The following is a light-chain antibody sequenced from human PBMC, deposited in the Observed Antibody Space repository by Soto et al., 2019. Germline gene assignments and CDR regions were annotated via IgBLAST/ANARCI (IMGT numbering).Light chain of an antibody. Sequence: DIVMTQSPDSLAVSLGERATINCKSSQSVLYSSNNKNYLAWYQQRPGQPPNLLIYWASTRESGVPDRFSGSGAGPDFTLTISRLQAEDVAIYYCPQYFSFPWTFGQGTKVEIK. CDR3: PQYFSFPWT. CDR1: QSVLYSSNNKNY. J-gene: IGKJ1*01. V-gene: IGKV4-1*01. CDR2: WAS.